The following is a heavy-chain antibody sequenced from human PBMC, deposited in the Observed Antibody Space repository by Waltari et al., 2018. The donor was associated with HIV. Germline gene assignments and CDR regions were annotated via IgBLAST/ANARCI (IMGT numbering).Heavy chain of an antibody. CDR2: ISGSGGST. CDR1: GFTFSSYA. Sequence: EVQLLESGGGLVQPGGSLRLSCAASGFTFSSYAMSWVRQAPGKGLEWVSAISGSGGSTYYADSVKGRFTISRDNSKNTLYLQMNSLRAEDTAVYYCATRDGYNYVRSDYWGQGTLVTVSS. CDR3: ATRDGYNYVRSDY. V-gene: IGHV3-23*01. D-gene: IGHD5-12*01. J-gene: IGHJ4*02.